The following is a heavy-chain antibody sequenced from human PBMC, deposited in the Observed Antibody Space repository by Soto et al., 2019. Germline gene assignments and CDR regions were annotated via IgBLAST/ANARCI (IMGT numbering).Heavy chain of an antibody. J-gene: IGHJ6*02. Sequence: EASVKVSCKASGFTFTSSAVQWVRQARGQRLEWIGWIVVGSGNTNYAQKFQERVTITRDMSTSTAYMELSSLRSEDTAVYYCAADRSYGYGYCYYGMDVWGQGTTVTVSS. CDR3: AADRSYGYGYCYYGMDV. CDR2: IVVGSGNT. CDR1: GFTFTSSA. D-gene: IGHD5-18*01. V-gene: IGHV1-58*01.